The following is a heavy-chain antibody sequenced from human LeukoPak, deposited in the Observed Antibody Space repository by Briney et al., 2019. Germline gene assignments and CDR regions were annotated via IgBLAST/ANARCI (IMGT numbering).Heavy chain of an antibody. CDR2: ISGSGGST. V-gene: IGHV3-23*01. Sequence: PGGSLRLSCAASGFTFSSYGMSWVRQAPGKGLGWVSAISGSGGSTYYADSVKGRFTISRDNSKNTLYLQMNSLRAEDTAVYYCAKAGYYGSGSYYFYYYYMDVWGKGTTVTISS. CDR1: GFTFSSYG. D-gene: IGHD3-10*01. CDR3: AKAGYYGSGSYYFYYYYMDV. J-gene: IGHJ6*03.